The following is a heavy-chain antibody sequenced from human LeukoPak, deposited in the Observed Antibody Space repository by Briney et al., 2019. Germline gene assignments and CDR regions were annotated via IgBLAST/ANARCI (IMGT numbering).Heavy chain of an antibody. V-gene: IGHV3-30*02. CDR1: GFTFSSYG. CDR3: AKYQLGMWEYYFDY. D-gene: IGHD7-27*01. J-gene: IGHJ4*02. CDR2: IRYDGSNK. Sequence: PGGSLRLSCAASGFTFSSYGMHWVRQAPGKGLEWVAFIRYDGSNKYYADSVKGRFTISRDNSKNTLYLQMNSLRAEDTAVYYCAKYQLGMWEYYFDYWGQGTLVTVSS.